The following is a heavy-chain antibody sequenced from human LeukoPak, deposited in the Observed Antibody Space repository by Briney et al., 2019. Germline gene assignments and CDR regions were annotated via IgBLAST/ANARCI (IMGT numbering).Heavy chain of an antibody. CDR1: GGSVSSGSGG. Sequence: SQTLSLTCDISGGSVSSGSGGGNWIRQSPSRGLERLGRIYYRSQWYNDDAVSVKGRISINPDTAKNQFSLHLNSVTPDDTALYYCARGGLVRGSLNSLTGFDFWGQGTMVTVSS. J-gene: IGHJ3*01. D-gene: IGHD3-10*01. CDR3: ARGGLVRGSLNSLTGFDF. CDR2: IYYRSQWYN. V-gene: IGHV6-1*01.